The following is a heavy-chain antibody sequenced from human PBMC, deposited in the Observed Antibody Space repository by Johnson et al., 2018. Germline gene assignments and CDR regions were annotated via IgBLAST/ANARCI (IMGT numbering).Heavy chain of an antibody. D-gene: IGHD2-15*01. CDR3: AKGVVVEADSMDAFDI. V-gene: IGHV3-30*18. J-gene: IGHJ3*02. CDR1: EVTFSSYG. CDR2: ISYQGNNK. Sequence: QVQLQESGGGVVRTGTSLRLSCASSEVTFSSYGMHWVRQAPGKGLEWVAVISYQGNNKYYADSVKGRFIISRDDSKNTLYFHMHSLRTDETAVYYCAKGVVVEADSMDAFDIWGKGTLVTVSS.